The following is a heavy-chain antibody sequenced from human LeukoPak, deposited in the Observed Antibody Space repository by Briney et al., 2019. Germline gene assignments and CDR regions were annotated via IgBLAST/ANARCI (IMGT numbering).Heavy chain of an antibody. V-gene: IGHV3-74*01. Sequence: PGGSLRLSWAASGFTFSNYWMHWVRQVRGRGLVWVSRINSDGTFTTYADSVKGRFTISRDNTRNTLYLQMNSLRAEDTAVYYCASLLRGWGQGTLVTVSS. J-gene: IGHJ4*02. D-gene: IGHD3-16*02. CDR1: GFTFSNYW. CDR3: ASLLRG. CDR2: INSDGTFT.